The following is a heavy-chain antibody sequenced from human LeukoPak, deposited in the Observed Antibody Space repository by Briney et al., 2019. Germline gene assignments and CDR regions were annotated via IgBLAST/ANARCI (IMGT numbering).Heavy chain of an antibody. J-gene: IGHJ4*02. CDR3: AKDRDGYMGAFDY. Sequence: PGGSLRPSCAASGLTFSSYAMSWVRQAPGKGLEWVSAIGGSGGSTNYADSVEGRFTISRDNSKNTLYLQMNSLRAEDTALYYCAKDRDGYMGAFDYWGQGTLVTVSS. CDR2: IGGSGGST. CDR1: GLTFSSYA. V-gene: IGHV3-23*01. D-gene: IGHD5-24*01.